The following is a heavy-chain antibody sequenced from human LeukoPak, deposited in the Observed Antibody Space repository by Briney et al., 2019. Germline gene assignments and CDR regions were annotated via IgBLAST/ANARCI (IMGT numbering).Heavy chain of an antibody. CDR2: INPNSGGT. J-gene: IGHJ4*02. D-gene: IGHD3-10*01. CDR1: GYTFTVYY. Sequence: ASVKVSFKASGYTFTVYYMHWVRQAPGQGVEWMGWINPNSGGTNYTQKFQGRVTITRDTSISTAYMELSRLRSDDTAVYYCARGSRVRGVTRTQIDYWGQGTLVTVSS. CDR3: ARGSRVRGVTRTQIDY. V-gene: IGHV1-2*02.